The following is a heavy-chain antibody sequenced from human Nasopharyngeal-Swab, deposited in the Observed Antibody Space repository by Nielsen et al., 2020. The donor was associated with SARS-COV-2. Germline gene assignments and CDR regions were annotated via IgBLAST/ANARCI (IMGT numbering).Heavy chain of an antibody. J-gene: IGHJ4*02. CDR3: AKDLAYCGGDCYSGFDY. CDR1: GFTFSNAW. D-gene: IGHD2-21*02. Sequence: GESLKISCAASGFTFSNAWMSWVRQAPGKGLGWVSAISGSGGSTYYADSVKGRFTISRDNSKNTLYLQMNSLRAEDTAVYYCAKDLAYCGGDCYSGFDYWGQGTLVTVSS. CDR2: ISGSGGST. V-gene: IGHV3-23*01.